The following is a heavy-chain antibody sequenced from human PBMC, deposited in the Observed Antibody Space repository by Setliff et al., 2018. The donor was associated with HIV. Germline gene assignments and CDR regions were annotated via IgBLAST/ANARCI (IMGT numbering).Heavy chain of an antibody. CDR1: GYTFTNYA. D-gene: IGHD3-3*01. Sequence: GASVKVSCKASGYTFTNYAMNWVRQAPGQGLEWMGWINTNTGNPTYAQGFTGRFVFSLDTSVSAAFLQISSLQAEDNAVYYCARAPPRITIFGVVVSSDYYNYYMDVWGKGTTVTSP. CDR2: INTNTGNP. CDR3: ARAPPRITIFGVVVSSDYYNYYMDV. V-gene: IGHV7-4-1*02. J-gene: IGHJ6*03.